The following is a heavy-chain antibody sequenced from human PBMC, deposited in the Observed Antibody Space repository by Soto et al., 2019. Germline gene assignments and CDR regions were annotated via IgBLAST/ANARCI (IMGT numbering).Heavy chain of an antibody. V-gene: IGHV3-21*06. D-gene: IGHD2-21*02. CDR3: ARGDTAVQRDDQLDY. CDR2: ISTDSSYI. CDR1: GFTFSTYS. Sequence: RGSLRLSCAASGFTFSTYSMNWVRQAPGKGLEWVSSISTDSSYIYYADSMKGRFAVSRDNAKNSLDLQMNSLRAEDTAVYYCARGDTAVQRDDQLDYWGQGTLVTVSS. J-gene: IGHJ4*02.